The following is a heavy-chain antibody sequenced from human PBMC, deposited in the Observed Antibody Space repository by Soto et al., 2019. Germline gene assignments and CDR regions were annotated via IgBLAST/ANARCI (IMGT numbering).Heavy chain of an antibody. J-gene: IGHJ4*02. V-gene: IGHV4-59*01. CDR2: IYYSGST. Sequence: SETLSLTCTVSGGSISSYYWSWIRQPPGKGLEWIGYIYYSGSTNYNPSLKSRVTIPVDTSKNQFSLKLSSVTAADTAVYYCARVRTPWYSSSSKDFYFDYWGQGTLVTVSS. D-gene: IGHD6-6*01. CDR1: GGSISSYY. CDR3: ARVRTPWYSSSSKDFYFDY.